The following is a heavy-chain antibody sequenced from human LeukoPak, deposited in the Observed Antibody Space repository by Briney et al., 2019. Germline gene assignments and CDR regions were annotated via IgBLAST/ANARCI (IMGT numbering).Heavy chain of an antibody. CDR2: IRYDGSNI. V-gene: IGHV3-30*02. Sequence: PGGSLRLSCAASGFTFSSYGMHWVRQAPGKGLEWVAFIRYDGSNIYYSDSVKGRFTISRDNSKNSLYLQMNSLRTEDTALYYCAKGTYTVTTLIDYWGQGTLVTVSS. J-gene: IGHJ4*02. CDR3: AKGTYTVTTLIDY. D-gene: IGHD4-17*01. CDR1: GFTFSSYG.